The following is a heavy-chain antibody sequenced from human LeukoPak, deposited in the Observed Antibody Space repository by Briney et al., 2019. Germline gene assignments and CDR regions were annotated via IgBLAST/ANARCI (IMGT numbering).Heavy chain of an antibody. CDR1: GGTFSSYA. J-gene: IGHJ4*02. Sequence: ASAKVPCKASGGTFSSYAISWVRQAPGQGLEWMGGIIPIFGTANYAQKFQGRVTITADESTSTAYMELSSLRSEDTAVYYCATCGGDCYSSTQFDYWGQGTLVTVSS. CDR3: ATCGGDCYSSTQFDY. CDR2: IIPIFGTA. D-gene: IGHD2-21*02. V-gene: IGHV1-69*13.